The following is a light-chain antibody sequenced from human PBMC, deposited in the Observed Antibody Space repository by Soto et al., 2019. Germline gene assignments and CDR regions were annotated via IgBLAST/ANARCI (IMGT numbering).Light chain of an antibody. Sequence: ETVLTRSPGTLSLSPGARATLSCRASQTIRSNYLAWYRQTPGQTPRLLIYGVSNRATGIADRFSGSGSGTDFTLIISRLEPEDFALYYCQQYGSSPWTFGQGTNVDIK. V-gene: IGKV3-20*01. CDR2: GVS. J-gene: IGKJ1*01. CDR1: QTIRSNY. CDR3: QQYGSSPWT.